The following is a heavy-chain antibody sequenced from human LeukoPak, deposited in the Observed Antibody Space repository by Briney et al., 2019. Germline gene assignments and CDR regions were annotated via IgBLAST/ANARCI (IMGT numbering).Heavy chain of an antibody. J-gene: IGHJ3*02. V-gene: IGHV4-34*01. CDR3: ASSWDAFDI. D-gene: IGHD2-15*01. CDR2: INHSGST. Sequence: SETLSLTCAVYGGSFSGYYWSWIRQPPGKGLEWIGEINHSGSTNYNPSLKSRVTISVDTSKNQFSLKLSSVTAADTAVYYCASSWDAFDIWGQGTMVTVSS. CDR1: GGSFSGYY.